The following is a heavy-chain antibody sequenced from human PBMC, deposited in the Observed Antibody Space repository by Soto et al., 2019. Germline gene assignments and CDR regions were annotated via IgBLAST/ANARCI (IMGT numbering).Heavy chain of an antibody. Sequence: EVQLVESGGGLVQPGGSLRLSCAASGFTFSDHYMDWVRQAPGKGLEWVSRTRNKANRYTTEYAASVKGRFTISRDGSESSLYLQMNSLITEDPAVYYCTRSSGSYRYFDLWGRGTLVTVSS. CDR2: TRNKANRYTT. V-gene: IGHV3-72*01. J-gene: IGHJ2*01. D-gene: IGHD1-26*01. CDR1: GFTFSDHY. CDR3: TRSSGSYRYFDL.